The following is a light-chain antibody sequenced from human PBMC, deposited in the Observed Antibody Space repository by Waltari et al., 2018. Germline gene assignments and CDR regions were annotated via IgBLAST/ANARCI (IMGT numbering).Light chain of an antibody. CDR3: SSYTSISTSVV. CDR2: DVY. J-gene: IGLJ2*01. Sequence: QSALTQPASVSGSPVQSITISCTGTSSDVGGYDFVSCYQQYPGKPPKPVIYDVYYPPSGVSHRFSASKSGNTASLTISGLQTEDEADYYCSSYTSISTSVVFGGGTKLTVL. V-gene: IGLV2-14*03. CDR1: SSDVGGYDF.